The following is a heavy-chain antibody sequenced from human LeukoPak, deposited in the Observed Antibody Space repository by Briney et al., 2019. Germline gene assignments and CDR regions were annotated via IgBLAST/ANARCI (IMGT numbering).Heavy chain of an antibody. J-gene: IGHJ4*02. V-gene: IGHV4-39*07. CDR3: TGNYYGSGSYADFDY. Sequence: SETLSLTCTVSGGSISSSSYYWGWIRQPPGKGLEWIGSIYYSGSTYYNPSLRSRVTISLDTSRNQFSLKLNSVTAADTAVYYCTGNYYGSGSYADFDYWGQGTLVTVSS. CDR2: IYYSGST. CDR1: GGSISSSSYY. D-gene: IGHD3-10*01.